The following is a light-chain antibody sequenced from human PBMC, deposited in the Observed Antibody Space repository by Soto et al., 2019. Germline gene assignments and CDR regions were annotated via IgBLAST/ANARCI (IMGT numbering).Light chain of an antibody. CDR2: GAS. V-gene: IGKV3D-15*01. Sequence: EIALTQSPGTLSLSPGERATLSCRASQSVSSSYLAWYQQKPGQAPRLLIYGASTRATGIPARFSGSESGTEFTLTISSLHSEDFAVYYCQQYNYWPPITFRQGTRLEIK. J-gene: IGKJ5*01. CDR1: QSVSSSY. CDR3: QQYNYWPPIT.